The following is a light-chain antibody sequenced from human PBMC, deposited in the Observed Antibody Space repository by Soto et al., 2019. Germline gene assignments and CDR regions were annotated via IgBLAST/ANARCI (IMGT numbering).Light chain of an antibody. V-gene: IGKV1-9*01. J-gene: IGKJ1*01. CDR2: LAS. Sequence: IQLTQSPSSLSASVGDRVTVTCRASQDISNYLAWYQQSPGRAPKLLIYLASTLESGVPSRFSGSGSGTDFALTISSLQPEDFATYYCQQLESDPPWTFGQGTRVEIK. CDR1: QDISNY. CDR3: QQLESDPPWT.